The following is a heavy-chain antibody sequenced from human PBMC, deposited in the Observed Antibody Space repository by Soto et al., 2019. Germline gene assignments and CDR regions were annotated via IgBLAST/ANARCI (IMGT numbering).Heavy chain of an antibody. V-gene: IGHV3-7*01. J-gene: IGHJ6*02. CDR1: GFTFSSYW. CDR3: ASEVSPPYGTYNYGLDV. D-gene: IGHD4-17*01. Sequence: EVQLVESGGGLVRPGGSLTLSCAASGFTFSSYWMIWVRQAPGKGLEWVANMKQDGSEKYYLDSVKGRFTISRDNGNNSMYLQMNTLRVEDTGVYYCASEVSPPYGTYNYGLDVWGQGTAVTVSS. CDR2: MKQDGSEK.